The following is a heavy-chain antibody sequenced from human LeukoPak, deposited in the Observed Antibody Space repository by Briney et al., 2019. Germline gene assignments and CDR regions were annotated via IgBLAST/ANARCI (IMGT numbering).Heavy chain of an antibody. J-gene: IGHJ4*02. Sequence: ASVKVSCRASGYTFSNYYMHWLRQAPGQGLEWMGIINPSGGSTSYAQKFQGRVTMTRDTSTSTVYMELSSLRSEDTAVYYCAIFVPPRPYWGQGTLVTVSS. CDR3: AIFVPPRPY. CDR2: INPSGGST. D-gene: IGHD2-2*01. CDR1: GYTFSNYY. V-gene: IGHV1-46*01.